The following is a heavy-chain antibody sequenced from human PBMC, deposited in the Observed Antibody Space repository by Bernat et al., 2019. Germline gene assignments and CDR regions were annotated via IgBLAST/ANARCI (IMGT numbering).Heavy chain of an antibody. Sequence: QVQLVQSGAEVKKPGSSVKVSCKASGGTFSSYAISWVRQAPGQGLEWMGGIIPIFGTANYAQKFQGRVTITADESTSTAYMELSSLRSEDTAVYYCAGDKGQQPTPKYYYCYYMDVWGKGTTVTVSS. CDR2: IIPIFGTA. J-gene: IGHJ6*03. D-gene: IGHD6-13*01. CDR3: AGDKGQQPTPKYYYCYYMDV. V-gene: IGHV1-69*01. CDR1: GGTFSSYA.